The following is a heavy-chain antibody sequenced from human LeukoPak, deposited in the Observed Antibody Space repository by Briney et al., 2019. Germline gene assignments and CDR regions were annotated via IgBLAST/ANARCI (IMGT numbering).Heavy chain of an antibody. V-gene: IGHV1-69*13. CDR2: IIPMSGTA. Sequence: ASVKVSCKASGGTFNNFAISWVRQAPGQGLEWVGGIIPMSGTANYAQKFQGRVTITADESTSTAYMELSSLRSEDTAVYYCATHSSSWYSPFDYWGQGTLVTVSS. CDR3: ATHSSSWYSPFDY. J-gene: IGHJ4*02. D-gene: IGHD6-13*01. CDR1: GGTFNNFA.